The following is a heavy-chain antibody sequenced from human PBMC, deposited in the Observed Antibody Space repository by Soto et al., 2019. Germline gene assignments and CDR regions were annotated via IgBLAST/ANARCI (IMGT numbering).Heavy chain of an antibody. CDR1: GFTFRSYG. D-gene: IGHD6-19*01. Sequence: QVQLVESGGGVVQPERSLGLSCAASGFTFRSYGMHWVRQAPGKGLEWVAAISADGIDKYYADSVKGRFTISRDNSKNALYLQMNSLRPEDTAVYYCAEGTAVALHHFANWGQGTLVTVSS. CDR3: AEGTAVALHHFAN. CDR2: ISADGIDK. V-gene: IGHV3-30*18. J-gene: IGHJ4*02.